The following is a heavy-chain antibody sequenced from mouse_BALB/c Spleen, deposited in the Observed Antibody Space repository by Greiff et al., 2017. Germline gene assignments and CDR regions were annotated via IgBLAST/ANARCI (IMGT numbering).Heavy chain of an antibody. CDR2: ISNGGGST. Sequence: EVKLMESGGGLVQPGGSLKLSCAASGFTFSSYTMSWVRQTPEKRLEWVAYISNGGGSTYYPDTVKGRFTISRDNAKNTLYLQMSSLKSEDTAMYYCARLDGYYVVYAMDYWGQGTSVTVSS. CDR3: ARLDGYYVVYAMDY. D-gene: IGHD2-3*01. CDR1: GFTFSSYT. V-gene: IGHV5-12-2*01. J-gene: IGHJ4*01.